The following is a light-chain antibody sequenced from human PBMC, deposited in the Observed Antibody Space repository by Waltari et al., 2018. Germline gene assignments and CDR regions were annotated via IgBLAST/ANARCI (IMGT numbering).Light chain of an antibody. J-gene: IGLJ2*01. CDR3: QVWERSNNEVI. CDR2: DVS. CDR1: RIGGKT. V-gene: IGLV3-21*02. Sequence: SSVLTQSPSVSVAPGQTARRTCGGGRIGGKTVHWDRQRPGQAPVLVVYDVSARPSGIPERISGSNSGNTATLTISRVAAGDEADYFCQVWERSNNEVIFGGGTKLTVL.